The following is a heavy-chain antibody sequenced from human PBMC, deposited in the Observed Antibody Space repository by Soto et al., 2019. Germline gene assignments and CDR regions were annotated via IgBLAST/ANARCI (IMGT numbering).Heavy chain of an antibody. CDR3: ARDASPLKNFDY. D-gene: IGHD2-2*01. Sequence: PGGSLRLSCAASGFTFSSYSMNWVRQAPGKGLEWVSSISSSSSYIYYADSVKGRFTISRDNAKNSLYLQMNSLRAEDTAVYYCARDASPLKNFDYWRQRTLVTVSS. CDR1: GFTFSSYS. V-gene: IGHV3-21*01. CDR2: ISSSSSYI. J-gene: IGHJ4*02.